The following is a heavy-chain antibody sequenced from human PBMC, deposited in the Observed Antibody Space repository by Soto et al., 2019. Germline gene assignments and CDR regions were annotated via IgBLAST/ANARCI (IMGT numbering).Heavy chain of an antibody. CDR3: AREYSGYDYWFDP. V-gene: IGHV3-30*03. J-gene: IGHJ5*02. D-gene: IGHD5-12*01. CDR2: ISYDGSNK. CDR1: GFTFSSYG. Sequence: QVQLVESGGGVVQPGRSLRLSCAASGFTFSSYGMHWVRQAPGKGLEWVAVISYDGSNKYYADSVKGRFTISRDNSKNTLYLQMNSLRAEDTAVYYCAREYSGYDYWFDPWGQGTLVTVSS.